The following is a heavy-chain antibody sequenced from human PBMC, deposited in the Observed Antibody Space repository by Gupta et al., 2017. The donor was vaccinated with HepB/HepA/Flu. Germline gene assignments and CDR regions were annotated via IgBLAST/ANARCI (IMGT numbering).Heavy chain of an antibody. CDR2: INPSGGST. J-gene: IGHJ6*03. D-gene: IGHD2-2*02. CDR3: ARVGVDIVLVPAAILYYYYYMDV. V-gene: IGHV1-46*01. Sequence: QVQLVQSGAEVKKHGASVKVSCKASGYTFTSYYMHWVRQGPGKGLEWMGIINPSGGSTVYAQKFQGRVTLTRDTSTSTFYMELSSLRSDDTAVYYCARVGVDIVLVPAAILYYYYYMDVWGKGTTVTVSS. CDR1: GYTFTSYY.